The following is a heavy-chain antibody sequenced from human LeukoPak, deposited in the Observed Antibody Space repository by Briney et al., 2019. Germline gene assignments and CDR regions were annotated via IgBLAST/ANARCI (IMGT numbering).Heavy chain of an antibody. CDR2: INPNSGGT. CDR3: ARDHNPYIPMDKFDTYNWFDP. D-gene: IGHD2-21*01. V-gene: IGHV1-2*06. CDR1: GYTFTSYY. Sequence: GASVKVSCKASGYTFTSYYMHWVRQAPGQGLEWMGRINPNSGGTNYAQKFQGRVTMTRDTSISTAYMELSRLRSDDTAVYYCARDHNPYIPMDKFDTYNWFDPWGQGTLVTVSS. J-gene: IGHJ5*02.